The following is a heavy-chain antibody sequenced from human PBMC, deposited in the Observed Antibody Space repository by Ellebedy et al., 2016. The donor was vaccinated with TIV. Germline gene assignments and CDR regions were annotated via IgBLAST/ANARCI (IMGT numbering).Heavy chain of an antibody. CDR3: ASFDSGYGY. CDR1: GYTFTSYD. V-gene: IGHV1-2*02. Sequence: ASVKVSCXASGYTFTSYDINWVRQATGQGLEWMGWINPNSGGTNYAQKFQGRVTMTRDTSISTAYMELSRLRSDDTAVYYCASFDSGYGYWGQGTLVTVSS. CDR2: INPNSGGT. D-gene: IGHD5-12*01. J-gene: IGHJ4*02.